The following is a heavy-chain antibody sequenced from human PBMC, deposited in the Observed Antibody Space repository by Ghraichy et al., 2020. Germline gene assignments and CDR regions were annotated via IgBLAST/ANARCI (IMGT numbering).Heavy chain of an antibody. CDR1: GFTFNNYF. V-gene: IGHV3-64D*06. CDR2: IGGNGDDT. Sequence: GGSLRLSCSASGFTFNNYFMHWVRQAPGKGLECVSAIGGNGDDTYYTDSVKGRFTISRDNSKNTLFLQMSSLRREDTAVYYCVRRGNYLDYWGQGTLVTVSS. D-gene: IGHD1-1*01. J-gene: IGHJ4*02. CDR3: VRRGNYLDY.